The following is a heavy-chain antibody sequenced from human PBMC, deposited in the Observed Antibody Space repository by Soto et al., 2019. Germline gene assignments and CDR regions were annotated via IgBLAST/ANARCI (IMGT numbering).Heavy chain of an antibody. CDR3: ARDRSLAARDAFDI. D-gene: IGHD6-6*01. J-gene: IGHJ3*02. V-gene: IGHV1-69*13. CDR1: GGTFSSYA. CDR2: IIPIFGTA. Sequence: GASVKVSCKASGGTFSSYAISWVRQAPGQGLEWMGGIIPIFGTANYAQKFQGRVTITADESTSTAYMELSSLRSEDTAVYYCARDRSLAARDAFDIWGQGTMVTVSS.